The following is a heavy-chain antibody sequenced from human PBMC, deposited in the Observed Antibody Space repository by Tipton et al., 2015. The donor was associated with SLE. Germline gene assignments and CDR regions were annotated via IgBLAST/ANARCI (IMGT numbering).Heavy chain of an antibody. CDR2: IYYSGST. D-gene: IGHD3-16*02. CDR1: GGSISSSFYY. J-gene: IGHJ3*02. CDR3: ASYSDTTSRGAFDI. Sequence: TLSLTCTVSGGSISSSFYYWGWIRQPPGKGLEWIGSIYYSGSTYNNPSLKSRVIIPVDTSKSQFSVTLSSVTAADTAVYYCASYSDTTSRGAFDIWGQGTMVTVSS. V-gene: IGHV4-39*07.